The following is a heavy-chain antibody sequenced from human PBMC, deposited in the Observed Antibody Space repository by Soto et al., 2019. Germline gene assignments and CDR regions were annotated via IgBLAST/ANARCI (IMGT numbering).Heavy chain of an antibody. CDR3: ARGTVVVPAARNWFDP. V-gene: IGHV4-31*03. Sequence: QVQLQESGPGLVKPSQTLSLTCTVSGGSISSGGYYWSWIRQHPGKGLEWIGYIYYSGSTYYNPSLKRRVTISVDTSKNQFSLKLSSVTAADTAVYYCARGTVVVPAARNWFDPWGQGTLVTVSS. CDR1: GGSISSGGYY. J-gene: IGHJ5*02. D-gene: IGHD2-2*01. CDR2: IYYSGST.